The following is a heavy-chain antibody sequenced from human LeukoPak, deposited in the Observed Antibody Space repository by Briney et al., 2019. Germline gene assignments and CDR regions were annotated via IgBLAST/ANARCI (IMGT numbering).Heavy chain of an antibody. V-gene: IGHV3-15*01. CDR2: IKSKTDGGTT. J-gene: IGHJ4*02. CDR1: GFTFSNAW. Sequence: GGSPRLSCAASGFTFSNAWMSWVRQAPGKGLEWVGRIKSKTDGGTTDYAAPVKGRFTISRDDSKNTLYLQMNSLKTEDTAVYYCTTDVTGYCSGGSCPPGYWGQGTLVTVSS. D-gene: IGHD2-15*01. CDR3: TTDVTGYCSGGSCPPGY.